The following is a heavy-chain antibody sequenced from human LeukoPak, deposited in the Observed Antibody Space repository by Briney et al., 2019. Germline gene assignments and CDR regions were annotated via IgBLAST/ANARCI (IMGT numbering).Heavy chain of an antibody. CDR2: IFYTGRA. Sequence: PSETLSLTCTVSGGSISNYYWSWIRQPPGKGLEWIGYIFYTGRANYNPSLKSRITISVDTSKNQFSLKLSSVTAADTAVYYCARGRSRVCSSTSCYSRRGWFDPWGQGTLVTVSS. CDR1: GGSISNYY. J-gene: IGHJ5*02. V-gene: IGHV4-59*12. CDR3: ARGRSRVCSSTSCYSRRGWFDP. D-gene: IGHD2-2*01.